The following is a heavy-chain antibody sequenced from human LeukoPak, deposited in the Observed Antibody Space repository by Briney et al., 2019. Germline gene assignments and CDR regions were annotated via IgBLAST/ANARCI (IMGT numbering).Heavy chain of an antibody. V-gene: IGHV3-53*01. CDR2: IYSGGST. Sequence: GGSLRLSCAASGFTVSSNYMSWVRQAPGKGLEWVSVIYSGGSTYYADSVKGRFTISRDNSKSTLCIQMNSLRAEDTAVYYCAKDPDCTSGICYTFFDYWGQGTLVTGSS. CDR3: AKDPDCTSGICYTFFDY. D-gene: IGHD2-8*01. J-gene: IGHJ4*02. CDR1: GFTVSSNY.